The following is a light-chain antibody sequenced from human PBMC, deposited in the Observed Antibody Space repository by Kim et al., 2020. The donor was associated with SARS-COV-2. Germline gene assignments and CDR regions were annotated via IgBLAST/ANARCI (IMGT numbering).Light chain of an antibody. J-gene: IGKJ2*03. CDR3: QQYNSYPYS. CDR2: KAS. Sequence: SASVGDRVPITCRASQSSSSWLAWYQQKPGKAPTLLIYKASSLESGVPSRFSGSGSGTEFTLTISSLQPDDFATYYCQQYNSYPYSFGQGTKLEI. CDR1: QSSSSW. V-gene: IGKV1-5*03.